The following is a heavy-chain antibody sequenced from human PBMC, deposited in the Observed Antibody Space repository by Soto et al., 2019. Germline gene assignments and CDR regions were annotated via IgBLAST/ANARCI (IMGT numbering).Heavy chain of an antibody. V-gene: IGHV3-33*01. D-gene: IGHD2-2*01. CDR3: AREGRYCSSTSCYHHYGMDV. CDR1: GFTFSSYG. CDR2: IWYDGSNK. J-gene: IGHJ6*02. Sequence: QVPLVESGGGVVQPGRSLRLSCAASGFTFSSYGMHWVRQAPGKGLEWVAVIWYDGSNKYYADSVKGRFTISRDNSKNTLYLQMNSLRAEDTAVYYCAREGRYCSSTSCYHHYGMDVWGQGTTVTVSS.